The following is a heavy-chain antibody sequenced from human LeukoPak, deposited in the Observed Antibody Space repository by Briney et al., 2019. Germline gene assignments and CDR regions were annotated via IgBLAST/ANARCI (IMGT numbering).Heavy chain of an antibody. D-gene: IGHD5-12*01. CDR1: GYTFTGYY. CDR3: ARGGKGNSGYDFFCPY. J-gene: IGHJ4*02. Sequence: ASVKVSCKASGYTFTGYYMHWVRQAPGQGLEWMGWINPNSGGTNYAQKFQGRVTMTRDTSISTAYMELSRLRSDGTAVYYCARGGKGNSGYDFFCPYWGQGTLVTVSS. V-gene: IGHV1-2*02. CDR2: INPNSGGT.